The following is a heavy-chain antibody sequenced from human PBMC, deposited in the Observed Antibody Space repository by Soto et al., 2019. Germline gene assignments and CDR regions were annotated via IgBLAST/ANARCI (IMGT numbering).Heavy chain of an antibody. J-gene: IGHJ4*02. CDR2: ISYSGST. Sequence: PSETLSLTCTFSGDSISNYYWSWIRQPPGKGLEWIGHISYSGSTNYNPSLKSRLTMSVDTSKNQFSLKLRSVTAADTAVYYCARDMGVGDFDYWGQGALVTVSS. D-gene: IGHD1-26*01. CDR3: ARDMGVGDFDY. CDR1: GDSISNYY. V-gene: IGHV4-59*01.